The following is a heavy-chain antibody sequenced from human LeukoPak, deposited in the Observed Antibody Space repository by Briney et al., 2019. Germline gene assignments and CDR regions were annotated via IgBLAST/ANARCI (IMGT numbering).Heavy chain of an antibody. V-gene: IGHV4-59*01. CDR2: IYYSGST. Sequence: SQTLSLPCTVSRGSISSYYWNWVRQPPGKGLEWIGYIYYSGSTNYNPSLKSRLTISVDRSKNQFSLKLSSVTAADTAVYYCARNAEYFQYWGQGTLVTVSS. J-gene: IGHJ1*01. CDR1: RGSISSYY. CDR3: ARNAEYFQY.